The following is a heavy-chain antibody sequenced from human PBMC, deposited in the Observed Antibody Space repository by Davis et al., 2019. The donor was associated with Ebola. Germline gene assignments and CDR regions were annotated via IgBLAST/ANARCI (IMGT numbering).Heavy chain of an antibody. D-gene: IGHD3-10*01. J-gene: IGHJ5*02. CDR3: AIGGSGSYGWFDP. V-gene: IGHV4-4*02. CDR2: IYYSGST. CDR1: GGSISSSNW. Sequence: SETLSLTCAVSGGSISSSNWWSWVRQPPGKGLEWIGYIYYSGSTNYNPSLKSRVTISVDTSKNQFSLKLSTVTAADTAVYYCAIGGSGSYGWFDPWGQGTLVTVSS.